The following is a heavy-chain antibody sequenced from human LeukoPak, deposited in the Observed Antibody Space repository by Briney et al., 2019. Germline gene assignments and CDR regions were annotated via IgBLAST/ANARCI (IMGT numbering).Heavy chain of an antibody. CDR3: AKDRAAAGTVDAFDI. CDR2: IWYGGSNK. Sequence: PGGSLRLSCAASGFTFSSYGMHWVSQAPGKGLEWVAVIWYGGSNKYYADSVKGRFTISRDNSKNTLYLQMNSLRAEDTAVYYCAKDRAAAGTVDAFDIWGQGTMVTVSS. CDR1: GFTFSSYG. D-gene: IGHD6-13*01. V-gene: IGHV3-30*02. J-gene: IGHJ3*02.